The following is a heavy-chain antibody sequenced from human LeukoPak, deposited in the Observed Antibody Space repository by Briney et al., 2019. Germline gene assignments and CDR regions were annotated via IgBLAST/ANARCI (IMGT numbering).Heavy chain of an antibody. CDR3: AKDIYDGDYVGNYYYGMDV. V-gene: IGHV3-9*01. Sequence: GGSLRLSCAASGFTFDDYAMHWVRQAPGKGLEWVSGISWNSGSIGYADSVKGRFTISRDNAKNSLYLQMNSLRAEDTALYYCAKDIYDGDYVGNYYYGMDVWGQGTTVTVSS. CDR2: ISWNSGSI. D-gene: IGHD4-17*01. CDR1: GFTFDDYA. J-gene: IGHJ6*02.